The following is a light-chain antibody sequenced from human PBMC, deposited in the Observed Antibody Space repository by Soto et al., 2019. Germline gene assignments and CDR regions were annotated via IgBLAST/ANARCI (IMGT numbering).Light chain of an antibody. Sequence: EIVMTQSPATLSVSPGERATLSCRASQSVNRNLAWYQQKPGLAPRLLIYGASTRATGIPARFSGSGSGTEFTLTISGLQSEDFAVYYCQQYNNWPPYTFGQGTKLEI. CDR2: GAS. V-gene: IGKV3-15*01. CDR1: QSVNRN. J-gene: IGKJ2*01. CDR3: QQYNNWPPYT.